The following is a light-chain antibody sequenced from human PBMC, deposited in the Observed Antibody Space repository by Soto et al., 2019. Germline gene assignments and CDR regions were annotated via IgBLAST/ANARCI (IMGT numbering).Light chain of an antibody. CDR3: QRYNGY. Sequence: DIQMTQSPSTLSASVGDRVIITCRASQSISTLLAWYQQKPGKAPKVLIYDASTLESGVLSRFSGSGSGTEFSLTISSLQPDDFATYYCQRYNGYFGQGTKLEIK. V-gene: IGKV1-5*01. CDR2: DAS. CDR1: QSISTL. J-gene: IGKJ2*01.